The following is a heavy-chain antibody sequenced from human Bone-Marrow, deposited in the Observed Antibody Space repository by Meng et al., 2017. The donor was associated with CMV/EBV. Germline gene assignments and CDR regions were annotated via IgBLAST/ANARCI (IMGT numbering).Heavy chain of an antibody. CDR1: GGTFSSYA. CDR3: ASHDYSNYYYYYGMDV. CDR2: IIPIFGTA. V-gene: IGHV1-69*05. Sequence: SVKVSCKACGGTFSSYAISWVRQAPGQGLEWMGGIIPIFGTANYAQKFQGRVTITTDESTSTAYMELSSLRSEDTAVYYCASHDYSNYYYYYGMDVWGQGTTVTVSS. J-gene: IGHJ6*02. D-gene: IGHD4-11*01.